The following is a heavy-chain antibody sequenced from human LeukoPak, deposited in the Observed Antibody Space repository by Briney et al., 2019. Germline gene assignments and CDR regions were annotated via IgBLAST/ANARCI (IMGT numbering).Heavy chain of an antibody. D-gene: IGHD6-19*01. CDR3: AREKSSGWYGGDFDY. CDR1: GGSISSYY. V-gene: IGHV4-59*01. CDR2: IFYSGST. Sequence: PETLSLTCTVSGGSISSYYWSWIRQPPGKGLEWIGYIFYSGSTNYNPSLKSRVTISVDTSKSQFSLNLSSVTAADTAVYYCAREKSSGWYGGDFDYWGQGTLVTVSS. J-gene: IGHJ4*02.